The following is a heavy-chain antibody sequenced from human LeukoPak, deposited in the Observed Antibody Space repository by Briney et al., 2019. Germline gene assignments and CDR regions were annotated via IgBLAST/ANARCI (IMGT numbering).Heavy chain of an antibody. J-gene: IGHJ4*02. D-gene: IGHD3-22*01. CDR2: IYYSGST. CDR1: GGSISSYY. Sequence: SETLSLTCTVSGGSISSYYWSWIRQPPGKGLEWIGYIYYSGSTNYNPSLKRRVTISVDTSKNQFSLKLSSVTAADTAVYYCARGVVITKLFDYWGQGTPGHRLL. V-gene: IGHV4-59*01. CDR3: ARGVVITKLFDY.